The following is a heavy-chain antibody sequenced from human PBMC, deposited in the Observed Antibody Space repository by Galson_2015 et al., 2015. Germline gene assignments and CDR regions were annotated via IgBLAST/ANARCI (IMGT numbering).Heavy chain of an antibody. J-gene: IGHJ4*02. CDR2: ISAYNGNT. D-gene: IGHD3-9*01. Sequence: SVKVSCKASGYTFTSYGISWVRQAPGQGLEWMGWISAYNGNTNYAQKLQGRVTMTTDTSTSTAYMELRSLRSDDTAVYYCARAWAPVLRYFDWLFLFDYWGQGTLVTVPS. CDR3: ARAWAPVLRYFDWLFLFDY. CDR1: GYTFTSYG. V-gene: IGHV1-18*04.